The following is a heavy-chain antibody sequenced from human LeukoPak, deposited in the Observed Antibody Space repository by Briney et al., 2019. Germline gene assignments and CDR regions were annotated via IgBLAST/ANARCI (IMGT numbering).Heavy chain of an antibody. CDR1: GYKFVAYY. V-gene: IGHV1-2*06. Sequence: GASVKVSCKASGYKFVAYYIHWVRQSPGQGLEWLGRINPDSGDTNYAQKFQGRVTMMRDTSSSTAYMELSRLKSDDTAIYYCARESQAFWPKETNWFDPWGHGTLVTVAS. D-gene: IGHD3-3*01. CDR2: INPDSGDT. CDR3: ARESQAFWPKETNWFDP. J-gene: IGHJ5*02.